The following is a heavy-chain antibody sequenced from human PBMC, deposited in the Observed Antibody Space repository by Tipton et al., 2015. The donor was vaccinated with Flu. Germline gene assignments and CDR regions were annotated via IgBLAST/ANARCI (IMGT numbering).Heavy chain of an antibody. D-gene: IGHD3-3*01. CDR1: GFTFSNYA. Sequence: SLRLSCTASGFTFSNYATSWVRQAPARGLEWVSVIGPGGDNPKYADSVKGRFTISRDNAENSLYLQMNSLRVEDTAVYYCARDKEFDFWSRWDYYGMDVWGQGTSVTVSS. J-gene: IGHJ6*02. CDR2: IGPGGDNP. V-gene: IGHV3-23*01. CDR3: ARDKEFDFWSRWDYYGMDV.